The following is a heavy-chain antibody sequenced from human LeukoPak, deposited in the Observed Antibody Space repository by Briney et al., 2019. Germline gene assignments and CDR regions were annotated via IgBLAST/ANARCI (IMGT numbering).Heavy chain of an antibody. CDR2: ISWNSGSI. D-gene: IGHD4/OR15-4a*01. J-gene: IGHJ6*02. V-gene: IGHV3-9*01. Sequence: GGSLRLSCAASGFTFDDYAMHWVRQAPGKGLEWVSGISWNSGSIGYADSVKGRFTISRDNAKSSLYLQMNSLRAEDTALYYCAKDMGSNYANYYYYGMDVWGQGTTVTVSS. CDR1: GFTFDDYA. CDR3: AKDMGSNYANYYYYGMDV.